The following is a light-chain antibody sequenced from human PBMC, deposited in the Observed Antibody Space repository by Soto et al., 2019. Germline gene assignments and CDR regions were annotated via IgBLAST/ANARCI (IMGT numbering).Light chain of an antibody. CDR2: DVS. V-gene: IGLV2-14*01. CDR3: SSYTSSSLYV. J-gene: IGLJ1*01. Sequence: QSVLTQPASVSGSPGQSITISCTGTSSDVGGYNYVSWYQQHPGKAPKLMIYDVSNQASGVSNRFSGPKSGNTASLTTSGLQAEDEADYYCSSYTSSSLYVFGTGTQLTVL. CDR1: SSDVGGYNY.